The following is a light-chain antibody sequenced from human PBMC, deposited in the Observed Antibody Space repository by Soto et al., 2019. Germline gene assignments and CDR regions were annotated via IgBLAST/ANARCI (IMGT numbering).Light chain of an antibody. Sequence: DIQMTQSPSSLSASVGDRVSITCRASQSISNHLNWYQQYPGKAPKLLIYVTSRMQSGVPSRFSGSGSGTDFTLTISSLQPDDFATYYCQQSFKTPYTFGQGTKLGIK. CDR3: QQSFKTPYT. CDR1: QSISNH. J-gene: IGKJ2*01. CDR2: VTS. V-gene: IGKV1-39*01.